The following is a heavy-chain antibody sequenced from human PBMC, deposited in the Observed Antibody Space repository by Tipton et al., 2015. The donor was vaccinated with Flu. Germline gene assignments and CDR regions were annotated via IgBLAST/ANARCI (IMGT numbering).Heavy chain of an antibody. CDR2: IIPLLGTS. CDR1: GGTFSMSA. J-gene: IGHJ4*01. CDR3: ARGVPGAIGEAHFDY. V-gene: IGHV1-69*01. D-gene: IGHD3-10*01. Sequence: QLVQSGAEVKRPGSSVTVSCKASGGTFSMSAMTWVRQAPGQGLEWMGGIIPLLGTSSYAQKFQGRLTISADESTNTAYMELSSLISEDTAIYYCARGVPGAIGEAHFDYWGHGILVTVSS.